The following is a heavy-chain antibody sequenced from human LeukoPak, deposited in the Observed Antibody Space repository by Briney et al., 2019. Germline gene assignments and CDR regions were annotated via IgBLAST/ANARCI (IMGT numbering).Heavy chain of an antibody. CDR3: ARLDNWNDRGPLFFDY. CDR2: INQDGSEK. J-gene: IGHJ4*02. D-gene: IGHD1-1*01. Sequence: GGSLRLSCAASGFTFSSYWMIWVRQAPGKGLEWVANINQDGSEKYYVDSVKGRFTISRDNAKNSLYLQMNSLRAEDTAVYYCARLDNWNDRGPLFFDYWGQGTLVTVSS. V-gene: IGHV3-7*01. CDR1: GFTFSSYW.